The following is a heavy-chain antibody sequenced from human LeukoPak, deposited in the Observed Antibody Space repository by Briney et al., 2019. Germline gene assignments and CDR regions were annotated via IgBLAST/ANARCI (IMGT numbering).Heavy chain of an antibody. CDR3: AFSYYDFWSGYFSGPYYYYMDV. CDR2: IYYSGST. D-gene: IGHD3-3*01. Sequence: SETLFLTCTVSGGSISSSSYYWGWIRQTPGKGLEWIGSIYYSGSTYYNPSLKSRVTISVDTSKNQFSLKLSSVTAADTAVYYCAFSYYDFWSGYFSGPYYYYMDVWGKGTTVTVSS. J-gene: IGHJ6*03. CDR1: GGSISSSSYY. V-gene: IGHV4-39*01.